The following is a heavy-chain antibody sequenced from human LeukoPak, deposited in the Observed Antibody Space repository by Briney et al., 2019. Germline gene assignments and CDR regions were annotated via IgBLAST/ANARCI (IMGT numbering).Heavy chain of an antibody. CDR3: ARLDCYDSSGTNWYFDL. V-gene: IGHV4-4*07. J-gene: IGHJ2*01. CDR2: IYTSGST. CDR1: GGSISSYY. D-gene: IGHD3-22*01. Sequence: SETLSLTCTVSGGSISSYYWSWIRQPAGKGLEWIGRIYTSGSTNYNPSLKSRVTMSVDTSKNQFSLKLSSVTAADTAVYYCARLDCYDSSGTNWYFDLWGRGTLVTVSS.